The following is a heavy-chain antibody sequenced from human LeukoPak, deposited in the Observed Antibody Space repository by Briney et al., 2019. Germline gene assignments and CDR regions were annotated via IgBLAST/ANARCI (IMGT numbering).Heavy chain of an antibody. CDR3: AKDLRGYYYDSSADY. J-gene: IGHJ4*02. D-gene: IGHD3-22*01. CDR2: ISGSIGST. Sequence: GGSLRLSCAASGFTFSSYAMSWVRQAPGKGLEWVSTISGSIGSTDYADSVKGRFRISRNNSKNTLYLQMNSLRAEDTAVYYCAKDLRGYYYDSSADYWGQGTLVTVSS. V-gene: IGHV3-23*01. CDR1: GFTFSSYA.